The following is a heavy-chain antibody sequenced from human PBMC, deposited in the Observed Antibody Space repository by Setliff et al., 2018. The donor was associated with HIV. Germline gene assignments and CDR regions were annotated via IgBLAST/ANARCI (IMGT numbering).Heavy chain of an antibody. CDR2: ISSSGSTI. CDR1: GFTFSDYY. J-gene: IGHJ6*03. Sequence: PGGSLRLSCAASGFTFSDYYMSWIRQAPGKGLEWVSYISSSGSTIYYANSVKGRFTISRDNGKNSLYLQMNSLRAEDTAVYYCASSGYNYGGYYMDVWGKGTTVTVSS. CDR3: ASSGYNYGGYYMDV. V-gene: IGHV3-11*01. D-gene: IGHD5-18*01.